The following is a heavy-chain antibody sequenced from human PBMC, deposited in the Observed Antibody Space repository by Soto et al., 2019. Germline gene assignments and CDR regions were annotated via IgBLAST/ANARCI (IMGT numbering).Heavy chain of an antibody. V-gene: IGHV3-30*03. D-gene: IGHD2-2*01. J-gene: IGHJ5*02. CDR3: ARAQKSYCSSTSCYESNWFDP. Sequence: PGGSLRLSCAASGFIFRTHDMHWVRQAPGKGLEWVAVVSYDGSNQFYADSVKGRFTISRDNSKNTLYLQMNSLRAEDTAVYYCARAQKSYCSSTSCYESNWFDPWGQGTLVTVSS. CDR1: GFIFRTHD. CDR2: VSYDGSNQ.